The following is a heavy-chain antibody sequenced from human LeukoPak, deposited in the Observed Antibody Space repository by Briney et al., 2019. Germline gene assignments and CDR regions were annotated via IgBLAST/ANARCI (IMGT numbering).Heavy chain of an antibody. CDR2: IYPGDSDT. CDR3: ARQIVVVPAAIRGGGDWYFDL. Sequence: GESLKISCKGSGYSFTSYWVGWVRQMPGKGLEWMGFIYPGDSDTRYSPSFRGQVTISADKSISTAYLQWSSLKASDTAMYYCARQIVVVPAAIRGGGDWYFDLWGRGTLVTVSS. D-gene: IGHD2-2*02. CDR1: GYSFTSYW. V-gene: IGHV5-51*01. J-gene: IGHJ2*01.